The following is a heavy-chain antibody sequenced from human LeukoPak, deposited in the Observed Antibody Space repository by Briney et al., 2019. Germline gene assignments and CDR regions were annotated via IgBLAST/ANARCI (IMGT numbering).Heavy chain of an antibody. V-gene: IGHV3-48*04. CDR1: GFTFSSYS. CDR2: ISSSGSTI. J-gene: IGHJ4*02. CDR3: AVPPGAHDY. D-gene: IGHD3-10*01. Sequence: GSLRLSCAASGFTFSSYSMNWVRQAPGKGLEWVSYISSSGSTIYYADSVKGRFTISRDNAKNSLYLQMNSLRAEDTAVYCCAVPPGAHDYWGQGTLVTVSS.